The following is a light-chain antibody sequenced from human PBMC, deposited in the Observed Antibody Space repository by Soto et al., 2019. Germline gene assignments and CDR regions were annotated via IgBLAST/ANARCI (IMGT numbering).Light chain of an antibody. CDR2: EVT. Sequence: QSALTQPPSASGSPGQSVTISCTGTSSDVGAYNYVSWYQQHAGKAPKLVIYEVTKRPSGVPDRFSGSKSANTASLTVSGLQAGDEADSYCSSFASTLTRVFGGGTNLTVL. CDR1: SSDVGAYNY. CDR3: SSFASTLTRV. J-gene: IGLJ3*02. V-gene: IGLV2-8*01.